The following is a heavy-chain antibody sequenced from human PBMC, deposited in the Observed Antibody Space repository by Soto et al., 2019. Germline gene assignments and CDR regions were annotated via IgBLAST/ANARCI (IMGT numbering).Heavy chain of an antibody. CDR1: GYTFSSYG. J-gene: IGHJ6*02. CDR2: ISAYNGNT. CDR3: ARARGYYYGMGV. V-gene: IGHV1-18*01. Sequence: ASVKVSCKASGYTFSSYGISWVRHAPGQGLERMGWISAYNGNTNYAQKLQGRVTMTTDTSTSTAYMELRSLRSDDTAVYYCARARGYYYGMGVWGQGTTVTVSS. D-gene: IGHD3-10*01.